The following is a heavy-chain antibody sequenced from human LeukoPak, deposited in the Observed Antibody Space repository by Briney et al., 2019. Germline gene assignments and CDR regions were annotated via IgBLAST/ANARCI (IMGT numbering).Heavy chain of an antibody. V-gene: IGHV1-18*01. CDR2: ISAYNGNT. CDR3: ARDKAYYYDSSGYPDAFDI. J-gene: IGHJ3*02. CDR1: GYTFTSYG. D-gene: IGHD3-22*01. Sequence: GGSVKVSCKASGYTFTSYGISWVRQAPGQGLECMGWISAYNGNTNYAQKLQGRVTMTTDTSTSTAYMELRSLRSDDTAVYYCARDKAYYYDSSGYPDAFDIWGQGTMVTVSS.